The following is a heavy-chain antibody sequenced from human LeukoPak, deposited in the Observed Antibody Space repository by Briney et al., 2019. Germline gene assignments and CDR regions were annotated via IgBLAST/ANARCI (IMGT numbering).Heavy chain of an antibody. D-gene: IGHD3-10*01. CDR2: ISGSGGST. J-gene: IGHJ4*02. Sequence: GGSLRLSCAASGFTFSSYWMHWVRQAPGKGLEWVSAISGSGGSTYYADSVKGRFTISRDNSKNTLYLQMNSLRAEDTAVYYCAKSGLNYYGSGSYSPIYFDYWGQGTLVTVSS. CDR3: AKSGLNYYGSGSYSPIYFDY. CDR1: GFTFSSYW. V-gene: IGHV3-23*01.